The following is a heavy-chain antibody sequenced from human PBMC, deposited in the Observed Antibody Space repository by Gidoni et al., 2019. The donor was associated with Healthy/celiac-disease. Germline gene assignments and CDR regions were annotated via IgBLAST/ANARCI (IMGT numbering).Heavy chain of an antibody. CDR2: ISSSSSTI. Sequence: EVQLVESGGGLVQPGGSLRLSCEASGFTFSSYSMNWVRQAPGKGLEWVSYISSSSSTIYYADSVKGRFTISRDNAKNSLYLQMNSLRAEDTAVYYCARDVAVAAALFDYWGQGTLVTVSS. CDR1: GFTFSSYS. CDR3: ARDVAVAAALFDY. V-gene: IGHV3-48*01. J-gene: IGHJ4*02. D-gene: IGHD6-19*01.